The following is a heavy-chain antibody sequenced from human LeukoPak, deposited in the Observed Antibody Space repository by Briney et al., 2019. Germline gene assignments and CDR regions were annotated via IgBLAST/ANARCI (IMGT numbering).Heavy chain of an antibody. Sequence: GGSLRLSCAASGFTFSSYGMHWVRQAPGKGLEWVAFIRYDGSNKYYADSVKGRFTISRDNSKNTLYLQMNSLRAEDTAVYYCAKDFRGITMVRGVPTNYYMDVWGKGTTVTISS. J-gene: IGHJ6*03. CDR3: AKDFRGITMVRGVPTNYYMDV. CDR2: IRYDGSNK. D-gene: IGHD3-10*01. CDR1: GFTFSSYG. V-gene: IGHV3-30*02.